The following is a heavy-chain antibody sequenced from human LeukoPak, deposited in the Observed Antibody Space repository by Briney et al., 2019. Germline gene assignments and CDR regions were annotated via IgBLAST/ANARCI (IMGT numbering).Heavy chain of an antibody. CDR3: AKTRNGYTTEYLRH. D-gene: IGHD5-12*01. CDR2: ISSPGGNT. Sequence: GGSLRLSCTSSGFILSSFAMSWVRQAPGKGLEWVSSISSPGGNTYYADSVKGRFTISRDISKNLVYLQMNSLRAEDTAVYYCAKTRNGYTTEYLRHWGQGTLVTVSS. V-gene: IGHV3-23*01. J-gene: IGHJ1*01. CDR1: GFILSSFA.